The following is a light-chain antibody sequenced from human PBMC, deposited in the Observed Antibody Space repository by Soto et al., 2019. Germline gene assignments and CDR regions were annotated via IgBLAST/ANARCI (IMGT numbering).Light chain of an antibody. CDR3: QQRSSWPLT. CDR1: QSVSNF. CDR2: DAS. V-gene: IGKV3-11*01. Sequence: EIVLTQSPATLSLSPGERATLSCRASQSVSNFLAWYQQKPGQAPRLLIYDASNRATGIPARFSGSGSGADFTLTINSREPEDFAVYYCQQRSSWPLTFGGGTKVEI. J-gene: IGKJ4*01.